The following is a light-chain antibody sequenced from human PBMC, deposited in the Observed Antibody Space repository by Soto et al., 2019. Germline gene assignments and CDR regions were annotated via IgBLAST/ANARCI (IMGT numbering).Light chain of an antibody. Sequence: EIVLTQSPGTLSLSPGERATLSCRASQSVSSSFLAWYQQKRGQAPRLLIYGASSRATVIPDRFSGTGSGTDFTLTISRLEPEDFAVYYCQQYGRLPLTFGGGTKVEIK. CDR1: QSVSSSF. J-gene: IGKJ4*01. CDR2: GAS. V-gene: IGKV3-20*01. CDR3: QQYGRLPLT.